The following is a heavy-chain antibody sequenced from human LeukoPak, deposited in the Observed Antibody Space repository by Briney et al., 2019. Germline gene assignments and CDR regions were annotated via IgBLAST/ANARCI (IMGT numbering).Heavy chain of an antibody. Sequence: SETLSLTCAVYGGSFSGYYWSWIRQPPGKGLEWIGEINHSGSTNYNPSLKSRVTISVDTSKNQFSLKLSSVTAADTAVYYCARGIRTYYDFWSGYRVLDYWGQGTLVTVSS. CDR3: ARGIRTYYDFWSGYRVLDY. CDR1: GGSFSGYY. CDR2: INHSGST. V-gene: IGHV4-34*01. J-gene: IGHJ4*02. D-gene: IGHD3-3*01.